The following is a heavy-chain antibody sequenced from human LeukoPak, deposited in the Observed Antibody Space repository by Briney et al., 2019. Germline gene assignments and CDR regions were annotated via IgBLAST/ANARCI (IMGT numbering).Heavy chain of an antibody. CDR3: ARHGPAVSIAYGSGIRFKNNGFDP. V-gene: IGHV4-34*01. CDR2: INHSGST. J-gene: IGHJ5*02. Sequence: SETLSLTCAVYGASFTGYYWSWIRQPPGKGLEWIGEINHSGSTNYNPSLKSRVTISVDTSKNQFSLRLNSVTAADTAVYYCARHGPAVSIAYGSGIRFKNNGFDPWGQGTLVTVSS. CDR1: GASFTGYY. D-gene: IGHD3-10*01.